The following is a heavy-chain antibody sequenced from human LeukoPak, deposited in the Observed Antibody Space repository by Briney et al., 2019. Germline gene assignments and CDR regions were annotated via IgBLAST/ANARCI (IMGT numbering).Heavy chain of an antibody. J-gene: IGHJ4*02. V-gene: IGHV1-2*02. Sequence: ASVKVSCKASGYTLTGYYMHWVRQAPGQGPEWMGWINGNSGGTKYAQKFEGRVTMTSDTSASTVQMDLGTLRSDDTAVYYCARENIEQWPAFDYWGQGTPVTVSS. CDR1: GYTLTGYY. CDR3: ARENIEQWPAFDY. CDR2: INGNSGGT. D-gene: IGHD1/OR15-1a*01.